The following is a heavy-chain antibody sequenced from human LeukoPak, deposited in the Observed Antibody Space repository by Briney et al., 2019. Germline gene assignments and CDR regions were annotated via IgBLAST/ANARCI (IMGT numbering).Heavy chain of an antibody. CDR3: ARGYGEGNWFCR. Sequence: ASVKVSCKASGYTFTGYYIHWVRQAPGQGLEWMGWINANSGDTNYAQNFQDWVTMTRDTSINTAHMELSRLRFDVTAVYYCARGYGEGNWFCRWGQGTLVTVSS. V-gene: IGHV1-2*04. CDR2: INANSGDT. J-gene: IGHJ5*02. D-gene: IGHD3-10*01. CDR1: GYTFTGYY.